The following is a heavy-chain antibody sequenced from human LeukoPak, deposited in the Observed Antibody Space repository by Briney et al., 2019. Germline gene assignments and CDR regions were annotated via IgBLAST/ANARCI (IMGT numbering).Heavy chain of an antibody. V-gene: IGHV4-39*07. D-gene: IGHD3-3*01. CDR3: VRGTSVSYDFWSGPNFDY. Sequence: SETLSLTCTVSGGSISSSSYYWGWIRQPPGKGLEWIGRIYTSGSTNYNPSLKSRVTISVDRSKNQFSLKLSSVTAADTAVYYCVRGTSVSYDFWSGPNFDYWGQGTLVTVSS. CDR2: IYTSGST. CDR1: GGSISSSSYY. J-gene: IGHJ4*02.